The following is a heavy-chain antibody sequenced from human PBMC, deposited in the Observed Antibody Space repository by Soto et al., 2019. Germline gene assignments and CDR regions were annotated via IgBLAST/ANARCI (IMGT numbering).Heavy chain of an antibody. Sequence: SETLSLTCAVYGGSFSGYYWSWIRQPPGKGLGWIGEINHSGSTNYNPSLKSRVTISVDTSKNEFSLRLTSVTAADTAVYYCARPEAPYSNSHFDYWGQGTLVTVS. V-gene: IGHV4-34*01. CDR1: GGSFSGYY. J-gene: IGHJ4*02. CDR3: ARPEAPYSNSHFDY. D-gene: IGHD4-4*01. CDR2: INHSGST.